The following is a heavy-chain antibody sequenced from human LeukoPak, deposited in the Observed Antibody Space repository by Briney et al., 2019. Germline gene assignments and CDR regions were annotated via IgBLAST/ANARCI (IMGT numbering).Heavy chain of an antibody. CDR2: MNPNSGNT. V-gene: IGHV1-8*02. CDR1: GDTFSTYV. CDR3: ARGGIMVRGVIILLDYYYGMDV. Sequence: ASVKVSCKASGDTFSTYVLNWVRQATGQGLEWMGWMNPNSGNTGYAQKFQGRVTMTRNTSISTAYMELSSLRSEDTAVYYCARGGIMVRGVIILLDYYYGMDVWGQGTTVTVSS. D-gene: IGHD3-10*01. J-gene: IGHJ6*02.